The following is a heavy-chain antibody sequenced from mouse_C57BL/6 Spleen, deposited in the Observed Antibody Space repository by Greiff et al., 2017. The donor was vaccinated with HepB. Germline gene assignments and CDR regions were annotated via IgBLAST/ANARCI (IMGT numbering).Heavy chain of an antibody. J-gene: IGHJ4*01. V-gene: IGHV1-81*01. CDR2: IYPRSGNT. CDR3: AIEGSEIYYGNYDAMDY. CDR1: GYTFTSYG. D-gene: IGHD2-1*01. Sequence: QVQLQQSGAELARPGASVKLSCKASGYTFTSYGISWVKQRTGQGLEWIGEIYPRSGNTYYNEKFKGKATLTADKSSSTAYMELRSLTSEDSAVYFCAIEGSEIYYGNYDAMDYWGQGTSVTVSS.